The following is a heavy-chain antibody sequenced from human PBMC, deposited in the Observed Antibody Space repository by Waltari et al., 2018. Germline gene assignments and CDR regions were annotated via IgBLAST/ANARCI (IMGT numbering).Heavy chain of an antibody. J-gene: IGHJ4*02. D-gene: IGHD2-2*02. CDR3: AGRPLYTVVWHGFDY. V-gene: IGHV4-39*07. CDR2: IFYTGNV. CDR1: NGSISTNTYS. Sequence: QLQLQESGPGLVKPSETLSLTCNVSNGSISTNTYSWAWIRQPPGKGLAWIGSIFYTGNVYYNPSLQSRVTMSVDTSRNQFSLKLRSVTAADTAVYYCAGRPLYTVVWHGFDYWGRGALVTVSS.